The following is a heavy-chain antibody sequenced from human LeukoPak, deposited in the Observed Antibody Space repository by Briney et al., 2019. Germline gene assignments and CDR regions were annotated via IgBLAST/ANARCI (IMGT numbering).Heavy chain of an antibody. CDR3: ARDGGDYGDYSALDY. CDR1: GFTVSSNY. CDR2: IYSGGGT. V-gene: IGHV3-53*01. Sequence: GGSLRLSCAASGFTVSSNYMSWVRQAPGKGLEWVSVIYSGGGTYYADSVKGRFTISRDNSKNTLYLQMNSLRAEDTAVYYCARDGGDYGDYSALDYWGQGTLVTVSS. D-gene: IGHD4-17*01. J-gene: IGHJ4*02.